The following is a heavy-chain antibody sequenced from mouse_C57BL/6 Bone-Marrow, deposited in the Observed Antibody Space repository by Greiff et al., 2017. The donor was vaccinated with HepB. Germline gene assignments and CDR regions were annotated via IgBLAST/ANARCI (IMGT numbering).Heavy chain of an antibody. CDR2: IYPGDGDT. V-gene: IGHV1-82*01. Sequence: VQLQQSGPELVKPGASVKISCKASGYAFSSSWMNWVKQRPGKGLEWIGRIYPGDGDTNYNGKFKGKATLTADKSSSTADMQLSSLTSEDSAVYFCARSGYYYGSSSWFAYWGQGTLVTVSA. D-gene: IGHD1-1*01. J-gene: IGHJ3*01. CDR1: GYAFSSSW. CDR3: ARSGYYYGSSSWFAY.